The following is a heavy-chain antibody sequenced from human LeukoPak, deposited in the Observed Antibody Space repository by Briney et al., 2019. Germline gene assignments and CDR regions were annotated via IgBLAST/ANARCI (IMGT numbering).Heavy chain of an antibody. CDR3: ARSTAAGTYYFDY. CDR1: GASISNGDYY. Sequence: SQTLSLTCTVSGASISNGDYYWSWIRQPPGKGLEWIGYISYSGSTYYNPSLKSRLTISVDTSKNQLSLKLSSVTATDTAVYYCARSTAAGTYYFDYWGQGTLVTVSS. J-gene: IGHJ4*02. V-gene: IGHV4-30-4*08. CDR2: ISYSGST. D-gene: IGHD6-13*01.